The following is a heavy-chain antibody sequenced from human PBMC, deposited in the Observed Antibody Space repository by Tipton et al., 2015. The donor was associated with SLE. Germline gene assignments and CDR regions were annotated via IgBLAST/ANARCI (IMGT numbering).Heavy chain of an antibody. V-gene: IGHV4-59*12. CDR2: IYHTGST. J-gene: IGHJ4*02. Sequence: TLSLTCTVSGGSISSYYWSWLRQHPGKGLEWIGYIYHTGSTYYNPSLESRLTISVNTSKNQFSLRLSSVTAADTAMYYCARYFYDSSGVCLFDLWGQGTLVTVSS. CDR3: ARYFYDSSGVCLFDL. D-gene: IGHD3-22*01. CDR1: GGSISSYY.